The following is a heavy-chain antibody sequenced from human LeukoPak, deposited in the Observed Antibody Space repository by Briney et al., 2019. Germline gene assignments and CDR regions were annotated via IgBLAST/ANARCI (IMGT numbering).Heavy chain of an antibody. Sequence: GGSLRLSCAASGFTFSSYWMQWVRQAPGKGLVWVSRINSDGSSASYADPVKGRFTISRDNAKNTLYLQMNSLRAEDTAVYYCARDNSGKVGATGTFDYWGQGTLVTVSS. CDR3: ARDNSGKVGATGTFDY. V-gene: IGHV3-74*01. D-gene: IGHD1-26*01. J-gene: IGHJ4*02. CDR2: INSDGSSA. CDR1: GFTFSSYW.